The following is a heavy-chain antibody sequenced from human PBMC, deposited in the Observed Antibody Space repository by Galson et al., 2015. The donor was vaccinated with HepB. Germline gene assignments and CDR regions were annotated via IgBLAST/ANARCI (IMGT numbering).Heavy chain of an antibody. J-gene: IGHJ6*02. Sequence: SLRLSCAASGFTFSNYGMHWVRQAPGKGLEWVAAISYHGSNKYYADSVKGLFTIYRDNSQNTLYLQMNSLRAEDTAVYYCAKAATGQWLAAAVWGQGTTVTVSS. D-gene: IGHD6-19*01. CDR3: AKAATGQWLAAAV. V-gene: IGHV3-30*18. CDR1: GFTFSNYG. CDR2: ISYHGSNK.